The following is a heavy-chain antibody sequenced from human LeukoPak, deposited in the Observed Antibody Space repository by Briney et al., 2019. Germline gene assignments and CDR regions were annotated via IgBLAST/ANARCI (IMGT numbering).Heavy chain of an antibody. J-gene: IGHJ4*02. D-gene: IGHD6-19*01. CDR2: IKTDGSET. Sequence: GGSLRLSCAASGFMFSSNWMSWVRLAPGKGLEWVGHIKTDGSETYYVDSLKGRFSISRDNTNNALYLQMNSLRVEDTAVYYCAKNNGWFHLAQWGQGTLVTVSS. CDR3: AKNNGWFHLAQ. V-gene: IGHV3-7*03. CDR1: GFMFSSNW.